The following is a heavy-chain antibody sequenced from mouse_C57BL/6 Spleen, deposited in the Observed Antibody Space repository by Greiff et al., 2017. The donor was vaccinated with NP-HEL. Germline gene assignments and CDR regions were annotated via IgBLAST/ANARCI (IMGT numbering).Heavy chain of an antibody. CDR2: IDPSDSYT. Sequence: VQLQQPGAELVKPGASVKLSCKASGYTFTSYWMQWVKQRPGQGLEWIGEIDPSDSYTNYNQKFKGKATLTVDTSSSTAYMQLSSLTSEDSAVYYCARPYYYGSSLYAMDYWGQGTSVTVSS. CDR3: ARPYYYGSSLYAMDY. V-gene: IGHV1-50*01. D-gene: IGHD1-1*01. J-gene: IGHJ4*01. CDR1: GYTFTSYW.